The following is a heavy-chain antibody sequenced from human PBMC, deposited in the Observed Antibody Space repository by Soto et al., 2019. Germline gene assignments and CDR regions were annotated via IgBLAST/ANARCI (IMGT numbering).Heavy chain of an antibody. D-gene: IGHD1-26*01. CDR1: GFTFSSYA. Sequence: EVQLLESGGGLVQPGGSLRLSCAASGFTFSSYAMSWVRQAPGKGLEWVSAISDSGGSTYYADSVKGRFTISRDNSKNTLYLQMNSLRAEDTAVYYCAKDLFRDGSYFRYWGQGTLVTVSS. V-gene: IGHV3-23*01. CDR3: AKDLFRDGSYFRY. J-gene: IGHJ4*02. CDR2: ISDSGGST.